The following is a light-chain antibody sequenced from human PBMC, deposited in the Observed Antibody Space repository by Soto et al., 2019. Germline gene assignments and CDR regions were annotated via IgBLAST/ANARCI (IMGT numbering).Light chain of an antibody. V-gene: IGLV4-69*01. Sequence: QPVLTQSPSASASLGASVKLTCTLSSGHSNYAIAWHQQQSEKGPRYLMKLNSDRSHSKGDGIPDRFSGSSSGAERYLTISSLQSEDEADYYCQTWGSGIVVFGGGTKLTVL. J-gene: IGLJ2*01. CDR2: LNSDRSH. CDR1: SGHSNYA. CDR3: QTWGSGIVV.